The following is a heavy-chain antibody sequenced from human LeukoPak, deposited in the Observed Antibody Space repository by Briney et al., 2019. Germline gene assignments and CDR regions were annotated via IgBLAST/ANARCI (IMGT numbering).Heavy chain of an antibody. J-gene: IGHJ4*02. Sequence: VASVKVSCKASGYTFTSYYMHWVRQAPGQGLEWMGIINPSGGSTGYAQKFQGRVTMTRDTSTSTVYVELSSLRSEDTAVYYCARAPREEVSSGWYLVIDYWGQGTLVTVSS. V-gene: IGHV1-46*01. CDR2: INPSGGST. CDR3: ARAPREEVSSGWYLVIDY. CDR1: GYTFTSYY. D-gene: IGHD6-19*01.